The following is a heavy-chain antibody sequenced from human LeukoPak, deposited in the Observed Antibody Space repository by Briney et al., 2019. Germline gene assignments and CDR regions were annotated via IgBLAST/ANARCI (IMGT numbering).Heavy chain of an antibody. CDR3: AREGQGVPAALYYYYGMDV. Sequence: GGSLRLSGAASGFTVSSNYMSWVRQAPGKGLEWVSVIYSGGSTYYADSVKGRFTISRDNSKNTLYLQMNSLRAEDTAVYYCAREGQGVPAALYYYYGMDVWGQGTTVTVSS. CDR2: IYSGGST. V-gene: IGHV3-66*01. D-gene: IGHD2-2*01. CDR1: GFTVSSNY. J-gene: IGHJ6*02.